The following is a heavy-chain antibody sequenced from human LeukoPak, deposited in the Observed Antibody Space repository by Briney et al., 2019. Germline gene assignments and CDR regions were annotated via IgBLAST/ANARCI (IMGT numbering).Heavy chain of an antibody. J-gene: IGHJ4*02. CDR1: GFALSTSGVG. D-gene: IGHD6-19*01. CDR2: IYWNDDE. CDR3: AHNTQWLGDFDY. Sequence: SGPTLVKPPQTLTLTFTFSGFALSTSGVGVGWIRQPPGKALGWLALIYWNDDERYSSSLKSRLPITKDTSKDQVVLTMTNMDPVDTATYYCAHNTQWLGDFDYWGQGTLVAVSS. V-gene: IGHV2-5*01.